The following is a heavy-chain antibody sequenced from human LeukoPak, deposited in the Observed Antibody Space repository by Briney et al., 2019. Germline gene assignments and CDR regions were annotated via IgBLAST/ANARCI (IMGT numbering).Heavy chain of an antibody. CDR1: GFTFSNYN. CDR3: ARLLSGWYLADY. D-gene: IGHD6-19*01. V-gene: IGHV3-48*01. CDR2: ITSSSNTV. Sequence: GGSLRLSCAASGFTFSNYNMFWARQAPGKGLEWVSYITSSSNTVHYADSVKGRFTLSRDNAKSSLYLQMNSLRAEDTAIYYCARLLSGWYLADYWGQGTLVTVSS. J-gene: IGHJ4*02.